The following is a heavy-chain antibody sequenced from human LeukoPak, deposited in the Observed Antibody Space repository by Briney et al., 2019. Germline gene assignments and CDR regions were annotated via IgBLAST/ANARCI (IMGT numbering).Heavy chain of an antibody. CDR1: GFTFSSYG. CDR3: ARDRRPMTTVTRSLRLGYYYGMDV. V-gene: IGHV3-33*01. D-gene: IGHD4-17*01. J-gene: IGHJ6*04. Sequence: PGGSLRLSCAASGFTFSSYGMHWVRQAPGKGLEWVAVIWYDGSNKYYADSVKGRFTISRDNSKNTLYLQMNSLRAEDTAVYYCARDRRPMTTVTRSLRLGYYYGMDVWGKGTTVTVSS. CDR2: IWYDGSNK.